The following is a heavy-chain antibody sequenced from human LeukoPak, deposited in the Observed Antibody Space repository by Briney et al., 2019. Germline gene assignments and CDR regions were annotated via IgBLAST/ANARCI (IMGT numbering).Heavy chain of an antibody. D-gene: IGHD3-22*01. CDR1: GYTFTGYY. V-gene: IGHV1-2*06. CDR3: ARDSPYYYDSSPNWFDP. CDR2: INPNSGGT. Sequence: ASVKVSCKASGYTFTGYYMHWVRQAPGQGLEWMGRINPNSGGTNYAQKFQGRVTMTRDTSISTAYMELSSLRSEDTAVYYCARDSPYYYDSSPNWFDPWGQGTLVTVSS. J-gene: IGHJ5*02.